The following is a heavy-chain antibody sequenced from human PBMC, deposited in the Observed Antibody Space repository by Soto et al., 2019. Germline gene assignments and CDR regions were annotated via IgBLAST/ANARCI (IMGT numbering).Heavy chain of an antibody. CDR3: ARFVRRPHKLDY. V-gene: IGHV4-34*01. J-gene: IGHJ4*02. CDR1: GGSFSGYY. Sequence: PSETLSLTCAVYGGSFSGYYWSWIRQPPGKGLEWIGEINHSGSTNYNPSLKSRVTISVDTSKNQFSLKLSSVTAADTAVYYCARFVRRPHKLDYWGQGTLVTVSS. D-gene: IGHD3-16*02. CDR2: INHSGST.